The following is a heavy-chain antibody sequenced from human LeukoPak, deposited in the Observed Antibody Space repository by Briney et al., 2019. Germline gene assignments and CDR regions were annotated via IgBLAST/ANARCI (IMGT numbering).Heavy chain of an antibody. D-gene: IGHD2-15*01. V-gene: IGHV1-2*02. CDR1: GYTFTGYY. Sequence: ASVKVSCKASGYTFTGYYMHWVRQAPGQGLEWMGWINPNSGGTNYAQKFQGRVTMTRDTSISTAYMELSRLRSDDTAVYYCARVSISCSGGSCYSTGSDPWGQGTLVTVSS. CDR2: INPNSGGT. J-gene: IGHJ5*02. CDR3: ARVSISCSGGSCYSTGSDP.